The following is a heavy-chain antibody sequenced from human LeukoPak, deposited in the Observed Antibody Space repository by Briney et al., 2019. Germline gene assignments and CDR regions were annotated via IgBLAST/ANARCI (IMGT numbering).Heavy chain of an antibody. CDR3: AKDPSLAPEYFQH. CDR2: ISYDGSNK. D-gene: IGHD6-13*01. CDR1: GFTFSSYG. Sequence: GGSLRLSCAASGFTFSSYGMHWVRQAPGKGLEWVAVISYDGSNKYYADSVKGRFTISRDNSKNTLYLQMNSLRAEDTAVYYCAKDPSLAPEYFQHWGQGTLVTVSS. V-gene: IGHV3-30*18. J-gene: IGHJ1*01.